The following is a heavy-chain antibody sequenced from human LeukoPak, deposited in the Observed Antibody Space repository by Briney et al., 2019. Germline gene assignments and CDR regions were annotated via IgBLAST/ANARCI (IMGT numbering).Heavy chain of an antibody. Sequence: GASVKVSCKASGYTFTGYYMHWVRQAPGQGLEWMGWMNPNSGGTNYAQKFQGWVTMTRDTSISTAYMELSRLRSDDTAVYYCARAGLVAATFDLPGDYWGQGTLVTVSS. V-gene: IGHV1-2*04. D-gene: IGHD2-15*01. CDR1: GYTFTGYY. CDR2: MNPNSGGT. J-gene: IGHJ4*02. CDR3: ARAGLVAATFDLPGDY.